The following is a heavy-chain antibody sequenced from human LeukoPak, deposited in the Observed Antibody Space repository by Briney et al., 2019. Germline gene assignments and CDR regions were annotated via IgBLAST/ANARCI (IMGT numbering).Heavy chain of an antibody. CDR1: GGSISSGGYY. V-gene: IGHV4-31*03. Sequence: SQTLSLTCTVSGGSISSGGYYWSWIRQHPGKGLEWIGYIYYSGSTYYNPSLKSRVTISVHTSKSQFSLKLSSVTAADTAVYYCARVNYYDSSGYYYQPYYFDYWGQGTLVTVSS. CDR2: IYYSGST. D-gene: IGHD3-22*01. J-gene: IGHJ4*02. CDR3: ARVNYYDSSGYYYQPYYFDY.